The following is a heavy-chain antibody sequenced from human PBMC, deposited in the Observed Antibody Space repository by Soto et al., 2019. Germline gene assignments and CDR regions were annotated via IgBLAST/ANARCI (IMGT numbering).Heavy chain of an antibody. CDR3: ARDQNGSPHFDY. V-gene: IGHV4-59*01. D-gene: IGHD1-26*01. Sequence: LEALSLTGTRPGGSISSYYWSWIRQPPGKGLEWIGYIYYSGSTNYNPSLKSRVTISVDTSKNLFSLKLSSVTAADTAVYYCARDQNGSPHFDYWGQGTLVTVSS. J-gene: IGHJ4*02. CDR2: IYYSGST. CDR1: GGSISSYY.